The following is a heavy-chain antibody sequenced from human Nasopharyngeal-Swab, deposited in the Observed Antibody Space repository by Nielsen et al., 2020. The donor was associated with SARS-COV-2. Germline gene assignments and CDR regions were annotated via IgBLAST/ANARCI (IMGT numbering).Heavy chain of an antibody. CDR2: INPRSGGT. J-gene: IGHJ6*02. D-gene: IGHD6-19*01. CDR1: GYTFTDYL. Sequence: ASVQVSCKASGYTFTDYLIYWVRQAPAQGLEWIGHINPRSGGTKYAQTFQGRVIMTRDTSINTAYMELTRLNHDDTAVYFCARGFSSPRYGLDVWGQGTTVTVSS. V-gene: IGHV1-2*06. CDR3: ARGFSSPRYGLDV.